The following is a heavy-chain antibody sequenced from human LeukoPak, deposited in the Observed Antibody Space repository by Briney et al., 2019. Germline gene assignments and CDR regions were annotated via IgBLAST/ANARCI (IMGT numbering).Heavy chain of an antibody. J-gene: IGHJ4*02. Sequence: PSETLSLTCTVSGGSISSYHWSWIRQPPGKGLEWIGWIYDSGTTTYNPSLKSRLTISVGTSKNQSSLRLSSVTAADTAVYYCARYSAIAARYFDYWGQGTLVTVSS. CDR2: IYDSGTT. V-gene: IGHV4-59*08. D-gene: IGHD6-6*01. CDR1: GGSISSYH. CDR3: ARYSAIAARYFDY.